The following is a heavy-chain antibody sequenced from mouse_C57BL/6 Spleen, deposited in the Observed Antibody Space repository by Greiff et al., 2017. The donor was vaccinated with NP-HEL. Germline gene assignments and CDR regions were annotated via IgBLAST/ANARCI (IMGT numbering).Heavy chain of an antibody. V-gene: IGHV6-3*01. D-gene: IGHD1-1*01. Sequence: EVKLQESGGGLVQPGGSMKLSCVASGFTFSNYWMNWVRQSPEKGLEWVAQIRLKSDNYATHYAESVKGRFTISRDDSKSSVYLQMNNLRAEDTGIYYCTGGYYGSSYPYYFDYWGQGTTLTVSS. J-gene: IGHJ2*01. CDR1: GFTFSNYW. CDR3: TGGYYGSSYPYYFDY. CDR2: IRLKSDNYAT.